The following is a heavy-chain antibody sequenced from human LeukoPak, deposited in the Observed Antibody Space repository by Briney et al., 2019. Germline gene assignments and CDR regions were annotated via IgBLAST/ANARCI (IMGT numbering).Heavy chain of an antibody. J-gene: IGHJ5*02. CDR2: IYYSGST. Sequence: SETLSLTCTVSGGSISSYYWSWIRQPPGKGLEWIGYIYYSGSTNYNPSLKSRVTISVDTSKNQFSLKLSSVTAADTAVYYCAGAWGSSSGKEGSWSPPWGQEPRATVPS. D-gene: IGHD6-13*01. CDR3: AGAWGSSSGKEGSWSPP. V-gene: IGHV4-59*08. CDR1: GGSISSYY.